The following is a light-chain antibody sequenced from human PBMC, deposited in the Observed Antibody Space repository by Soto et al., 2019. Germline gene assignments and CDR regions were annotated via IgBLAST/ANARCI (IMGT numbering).Light chain of an antibody. J-gene: IGKJ4*01. CDR2: GAS. CDR3: QQYADSPPRLI. Sequence: EIVLTQSPGTLSLSPGERATLSCRASQSVNSAYLAWYQQKPGQAPRLLIYGASNRAAGIPDRFSGSGAGTGFTLPISRLEPGDFAVYSWQQYADSPPRLIFGGGTKVEIK. V-gene: IGKV3-20*01. CDR1: QSVNSAY.